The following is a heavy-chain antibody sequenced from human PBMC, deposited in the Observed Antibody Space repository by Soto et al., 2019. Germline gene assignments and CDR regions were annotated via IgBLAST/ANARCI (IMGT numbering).Heavy chain of an antibody. D-gene: IGHD1-7*01. Sequence: SVKVSCKASGGTFSSYAISWVRQAPGQGLEWMGGIIPIFGNTNYAQKFQGRVTITRDASASTAYMELSSLRSEDTAVYYCAKGGGIGTYFDYWGQGTLVTVSS. J-gene: IGHJ4*02. CDR1: GGTFSSYA. CDR2: IIPIFGNT. CDR3: AKGGGIGTYFDY. V-gene: IGHV1-69*05.